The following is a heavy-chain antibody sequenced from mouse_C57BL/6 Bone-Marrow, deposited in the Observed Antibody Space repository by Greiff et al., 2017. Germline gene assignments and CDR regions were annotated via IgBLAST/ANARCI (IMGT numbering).Heavy chain of an antibody. CDR1: GFTFSDFY. V-gene: IGHV7-1*01. CDR3: ARDALIYYYGSSSGYAMDY. Sequence: EVMLVESGGGLVQSGRSLRLSCATSGFTFSDFYMEWVRQAPGKGLEWIAASRNKANDYTTEYSASVKGRFIVSRDTSQSILYLQMNALRAEDTAIYYCARDALIYYYGSSSGYAMDYWGQGTSVTVSS. J-gene: IGHJ4*01. CDR2: SRNKANDYTT. D-gene: IGHD1-1*01.